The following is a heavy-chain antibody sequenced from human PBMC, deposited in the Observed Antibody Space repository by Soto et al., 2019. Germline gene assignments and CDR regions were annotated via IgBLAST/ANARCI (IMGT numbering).Heavy chain of an antibody. V-gene: IGHV3-30*18. D-gene: IGHD3-3*01. CDR1: GFTFSSYG. CDR3: AKVKLRFLEWVYYYYGMDV. J-gene: IGHJ6*02. CDR2: ISYDGSNK. Sequence: QVQLVESGGGVVQPGRSLRLSCAASGFTFSSYGMHWVRQAPGKGLEWVAVISYDGSNKYYADSVKGRFTISRDNSKNTLYLQMNSLRAEDTAVYYRAKVKLRFLEWVYYYYGMDVWGQGTTVTASS.